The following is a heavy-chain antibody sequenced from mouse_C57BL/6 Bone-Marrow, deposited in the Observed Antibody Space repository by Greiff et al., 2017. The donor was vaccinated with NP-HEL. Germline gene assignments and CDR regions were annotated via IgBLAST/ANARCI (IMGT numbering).Heavy chain of an antibody. V-gene: IGHV5-6*02. J-gene: IGHJ3*01. CDR3: ARNIYDGYYGFAY. CDR2: ISSGGSYT. CDR1: GFTFSSYG. D-gene: IGHD2-3*01. Sequence: EVKLVESGGDLVKPGGSLKLSCAASGFTFSSYGMSWVRQTPDKRLEWVATISSGGSYTYYPDSVKGRFTISRDNATNTLYLQMSSLKSEDTAMYYCARNIYDGYYGFAYWGQGTLVTVSA.